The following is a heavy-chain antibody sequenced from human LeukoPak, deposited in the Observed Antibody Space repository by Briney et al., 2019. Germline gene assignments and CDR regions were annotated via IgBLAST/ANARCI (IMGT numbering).Heavy chain of an antibody. D-gene: IGHD5-12*01. J-gene: IGHJ4*02. CDR1: GFTFSSYA. CDR2: ISGSGDTT. V-gene: IGHV3-23*01. CDR3: ARVHSGYDAFDY. Sequence: GGSLRLSCAASGFTFSSYAMNWVRQGPGKGLEWVSGISGSGDTTYYADSVKGRLTISRDNSKNTLYLQMNSLRAEDTAVYYCARVHSGYDAFDYWGQGTLVTVSS.